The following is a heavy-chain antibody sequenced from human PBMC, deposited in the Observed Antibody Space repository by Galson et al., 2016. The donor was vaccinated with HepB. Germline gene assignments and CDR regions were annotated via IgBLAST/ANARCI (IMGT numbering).Heavy chain of an antibody. V-gene: IGHV3-74*01. CDR3: ARESSAWDPY. J-gene: IGHJ4*02. Sequence: SYADSVKGRFTISRDNAKNTLYLQMNSLRAEDTAMYYCARESSAWDPYWGQGTPVTVSS. D-gene: IGHD3-22*01.